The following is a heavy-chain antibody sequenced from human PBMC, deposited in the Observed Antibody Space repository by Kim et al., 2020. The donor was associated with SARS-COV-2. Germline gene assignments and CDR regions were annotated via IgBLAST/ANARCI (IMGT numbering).Heavy chain of an antibody. D-gene: IGHD3-22*01. CDR1: GGSISSSSYY. CDR3: ARLPSLLYYYDSSGSVY. CDR2: IYYSGST. J-gene: IGHJ4*02. Sequence: SETLSLTCTVSGGSISSSSYYWGWIRQSPGKGLEWIGSIYYSGSTYYNPSLKSRVTISVDTSKNQFSLKLSSVTAADTAVYYCARLPSLLYYYDSSGSVYWGQGTLVTVSS. V-gene: IGHV4-39*01.